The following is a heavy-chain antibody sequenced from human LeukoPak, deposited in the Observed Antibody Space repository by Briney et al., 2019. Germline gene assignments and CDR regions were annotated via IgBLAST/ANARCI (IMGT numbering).Heavy chain of an antibody. D-gene: IGHD3-10*01. J-gene: IGHJ5*02. CDR1: GGSISSYY. Sequence: PSETLSLTCTVSGGSISSYYWSWIRQPAGKGLEWIGRIYNSGSTTYNPSLKSRVTMSVDTSKNQFSLKLSSVTAADTAVYYCARWGFGEWSWPSYNWFDPWGQGTLVTVSS. V-gene: IGHV4-4*07. CDR2: IYNSGST. CDR3: ARWGFGEWSWPSYNWFDP.